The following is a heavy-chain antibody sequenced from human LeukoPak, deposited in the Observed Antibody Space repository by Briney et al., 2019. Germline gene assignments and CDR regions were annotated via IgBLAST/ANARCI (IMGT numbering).Heavy chain of an antibody. V-gene: IGHV3-30*03. Sequence: GGSLRLSCAASGFTFNNFGMHWVRQAPGKGLEWVSVISYSGSVQFYADSVKGRFTISRDDSKNTVHMQMNRLRVGDTAVYYCARSPRDSRDWTGTLDYWGQGALVTVSS. CDR2: ISYSGSVQ. D-gene: IGHD3-22*01. J-gene: IGHJ4*02. CDR3: ARSPRDSRDWTGTLDY. CDR1: GFTFNNFG.